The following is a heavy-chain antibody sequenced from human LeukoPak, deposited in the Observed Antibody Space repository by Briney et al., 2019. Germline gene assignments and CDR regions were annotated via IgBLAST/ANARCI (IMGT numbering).Heavy chain of an antibody. Sequence: SETLSLTCTVSGDSISSYYWSWIRQPAGKGLQWIGRIYTSGSTNYNPSLKSRVTMSVDRSKNQFSLKLSSVTAADTAVYYCARRKWATIRKDNWFDPWGQGTLVTVSS. CDR1: GDSISSYY. CDR3: ARRKWATIRKDNWFDP. CDR2: IYTSGST. J-gene: IGHJ5*02. V-gene: IGHV4-4*07. D-gene: IGHD5-12*01.